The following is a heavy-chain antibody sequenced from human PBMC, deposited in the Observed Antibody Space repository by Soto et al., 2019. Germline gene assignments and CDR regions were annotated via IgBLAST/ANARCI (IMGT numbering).Heavy chain of an antibody. D-gene: IGHD6-19*01. Sequence: GGSLRLSCAASGFTVSSNYMSWVRQAPGKGLEWVSVIYSGGSTYYADSVKGRFTISRDNSKNTLYLQMNSLRAEDTAVYYCAGSGLNNSSGWDGCLDYWGQGTLVTVSS. CDR3: AGSGLNNSSGWDGCLDY. CDR1: GFTVSSNY. V-gene: IGHV3-53*01. J-gene: IGHJ4*02. CDR2: IYSGGST.